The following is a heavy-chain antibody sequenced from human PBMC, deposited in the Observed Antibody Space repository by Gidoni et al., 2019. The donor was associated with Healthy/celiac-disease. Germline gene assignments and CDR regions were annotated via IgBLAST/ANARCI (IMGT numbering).Heavy chain of an antibody. Sequence: QLQLQESGPGLVKPSETLSLPCTVSGGSISRRSSYWGWIRQPPGKGLEWIGSIYYSGSTYYNPSLKSRVTISVDTSKNQFSLKLSSVTAADTAVYYCARLALGYCSGGSCYSVLDYWGQGTLVTVSS. CDR2: IYYSGST. CDR3: ARLALGYCSGGSCYSVLDY. V-gene: IGHV4-39*01. D-gene: IGHD2-15*01. CDR1: GGSISRRSSY. J-gene: IGHJ4*02.